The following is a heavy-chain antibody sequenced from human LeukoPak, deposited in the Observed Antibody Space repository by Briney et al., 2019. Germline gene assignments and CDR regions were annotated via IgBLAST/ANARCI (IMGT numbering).Heavy chain of an antibody. CDR1: GFTFSSYW. Sequence: GESLRLSCAASGFTFSSYWMSWVRQAPGKGLEWVANIKEDGSEKYYVDSVRGRFTLSRDNAKNSLYLQMNSLRAEDTAVYYCARRFIAAAFFDHWGQGTLVAVSS. CDR2: IKEDGSEK. CDR3: ARRFIAAAFFDH. V-gene: IGHV3-7*01. D-gene: IGHD6-13*01. J-gene: IGHJ4*02.